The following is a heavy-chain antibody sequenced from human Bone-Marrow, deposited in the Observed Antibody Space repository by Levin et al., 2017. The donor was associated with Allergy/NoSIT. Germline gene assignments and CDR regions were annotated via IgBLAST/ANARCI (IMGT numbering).Heavy chain of an antibody. CDR1: GGSFSSYL. V-gene: IGHV1-69*13. D-gene: IGHD6-6*01. J-gene: IGHJ6*02. CDR3: ARDGLPSRPYYYGMDV. CDR2: IVPMFGPA. Sequence: SVKVSCKASGGSFSSYLITWVRQAPGQGLEWMGGIVPMFGPANYAQKFQGRVTIIADESMGTVYMELNSLNSDDTAIYFCARDGLPSRPYYYGMDVWGQGTTVTVSS.